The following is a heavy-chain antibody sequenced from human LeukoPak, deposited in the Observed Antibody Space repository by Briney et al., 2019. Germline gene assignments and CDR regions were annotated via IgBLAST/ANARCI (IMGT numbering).Heavy chain of an antibody. V-gene: IGHV1-69*04. CDR1: GYSFTSYG. J-gene: IGHJ4*02. CDR3: ARDPQTNCGGDCYEF. Sequence: SVKVSCKASGYSFTSYGNSWVRQAPGQGLEWMGRIIPILGIANYAQKFQGRVTITADKSTSTAYMELSSLRSEDTAVYYCARDPQTNCGGDCYEFWGQGTLVTVSS. CDR2: IIPILGIA. D-gene: IGHD2-21*02.